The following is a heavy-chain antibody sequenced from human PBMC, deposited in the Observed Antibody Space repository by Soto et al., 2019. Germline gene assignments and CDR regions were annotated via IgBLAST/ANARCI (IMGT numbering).Heavy chain of an antibody. CDR2: ISWNSGSI. CDR3: AKDSQVVPAAIFDY. V-gene: IGHV3-9*01. J-gene: IGHJ4*02. Sequence: GGSLRLSCAASGFTFDDYAMHWVRQAPGKGLEWVSGISWNSGSIGYADSVKGRFTISRDNAKNSLYLQMNSLRAEDTALYYCAKDSQVVPAAIFDYWGQGTLVTVSS. D-gene: IGHD2-2*01. CDR1: GFTFDDYA.